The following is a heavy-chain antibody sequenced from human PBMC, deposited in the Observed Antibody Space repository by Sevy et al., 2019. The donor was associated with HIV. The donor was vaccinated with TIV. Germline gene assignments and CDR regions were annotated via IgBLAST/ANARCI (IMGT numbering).Heavy chain of an antibody. J-gene: IGHJ6*02. CDR2: IYYSGST. V-gene: IGHV4-59*01. CDR1: GGSISSYY. D-gene: IGHD3-3*01. Sequence: SETLSLTCTVSGGSISSYYWSWIRQPSGKGLEWIGYIYYSGSTNYNPSLKSRVTISVDTSKNQFSLKLSSVTAADTAVYYCARVGHSYDFWSGSDSDYGMDVWGQGTMVTVSS. CDR3: ARVGHSYDFWSGSDSDYGMDV.